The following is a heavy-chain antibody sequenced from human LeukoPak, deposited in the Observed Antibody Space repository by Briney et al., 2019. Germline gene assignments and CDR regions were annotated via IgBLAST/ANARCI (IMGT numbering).Heavy chain of an antibody. CDR2: IYPGDSDT. V-gene: IGHV5-51*01. D-gene: IGHD4-17*01. J-gene: IGHJ4*02. Sequence: GESLKISCKGSGYSFTSYWIGWVRQMPGKGLEWMGIIYPGDSDTRYSLSFQGQVTISADKSISTAYLRWSSLKASDTAIYYCARHHDYGDYGCFDYWGQGTLVTVSS. CDR3: ARHHDYGDYGCFDY. CDR1: GYSFTSYW.